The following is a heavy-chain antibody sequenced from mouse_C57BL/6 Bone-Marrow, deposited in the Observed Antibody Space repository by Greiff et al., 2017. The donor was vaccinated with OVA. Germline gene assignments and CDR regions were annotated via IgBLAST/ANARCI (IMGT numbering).Heavy chain of an antibody. CDR2: ISNGGGST. V-gene: IGHV5-12*01. CDR3: ARRRAMDD. CDR1: GFTFSDYY. J-gene: IGHJ4*01. Sequence: EVKLQESGGGLVQPGGSLKLSCAASGFTFSDYYMYWVRQTPEKRLEWVAYISNGGGSTYYPDTVKGRFTISRDNAKNTLYLQMSRLKSEDTAMYYCARRRAMDDWGQGTSVTVSS.